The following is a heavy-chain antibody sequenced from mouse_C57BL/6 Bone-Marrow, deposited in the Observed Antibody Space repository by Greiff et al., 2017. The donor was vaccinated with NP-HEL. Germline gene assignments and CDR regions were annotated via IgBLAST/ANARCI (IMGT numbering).Heavy chain of an antibody. CDR2: IDPSDSYT. J-gene: IGHJ4*01. Sequence: VQLQQPGAELVRPGTSVKLSCKASGYTFTSYWMHWVKQRPGQGLEWIGLIDPSDSYTNYNQKFKGKATLTVDTSSSTAYMQLSSLTSEDSAVYYCARERVYYAMDYWGQGTSVTVSS. V-gene: IGHV1-59*01. CDR1: GYTFTSYW. CDR3: ARERVYYAMDY.